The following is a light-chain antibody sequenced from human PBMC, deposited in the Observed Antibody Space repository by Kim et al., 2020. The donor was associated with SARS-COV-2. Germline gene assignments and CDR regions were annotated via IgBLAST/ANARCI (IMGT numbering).Light chain of an antibody. CDR2: GNN. V-gene: IGLV1-40*01. Sequence: GVTISCTGGSSNIGAGYDVHWYQQLPGTAPKLLMFGNNIRPSGVPDRFSGSKSATSGSLAITGLQAEDEADYYCQSYDSSLSRMVFGGGTQLTVL. CDR1: SSNIGAGYD. J-gene: IGLJ3*02. CDR3: QSYDSSLSRMV.